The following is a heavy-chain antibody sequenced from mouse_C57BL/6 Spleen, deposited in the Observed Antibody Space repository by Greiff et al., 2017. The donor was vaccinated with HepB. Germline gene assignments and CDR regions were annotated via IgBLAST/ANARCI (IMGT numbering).Heavy chain of an antibody. J-gene: IGHJ4*01. CDR2: IRNKANGYTT. V-gene: IGHV7-3*01. Sequence: EVMLVESGGGLVQPGGSLSLSCAASGFTFTDYYMSWVRQPPGKALEWLGFIRNKANGYTTEYSASVKGRFTISRDNSQSILYLQMNALRAEDSATYYCARSLITTVVARYAMDYWGQGTSVTVSS. D-gene: IGHD1-1*01. CDR1: GFTFTDYY. CDR3: ARSLITTVVARYAMDY.